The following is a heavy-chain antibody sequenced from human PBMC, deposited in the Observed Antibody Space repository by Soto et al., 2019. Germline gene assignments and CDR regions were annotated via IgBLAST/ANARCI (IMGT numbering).Heavy chain of an antibody. CDR2: ISGYNGNT. CDR3: AKESDGSSWCSAEYLQH. D-gene: IGHD6-13*01. V-gene: IGHV1-18*01. J-gene: IGHJ1*01. CDR1: GYTFTNYG. Sequence: QVHLVQSGAEVKGPGASLKVSCKASGYTFTNYGIHWVRQAPGQGLEWMGWISGYNGNTNYAQHLQGRVTMTRDTSTNTAYMELRSLRSDDTAVYYCAKESDGSSWCSAEYLQHWGQGTLVTVS.